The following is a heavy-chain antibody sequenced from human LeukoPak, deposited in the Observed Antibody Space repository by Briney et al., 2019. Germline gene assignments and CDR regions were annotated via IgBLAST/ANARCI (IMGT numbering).Heavy chain of an antibody. J-gene: IGHJ4*02. D-gene: IGHD5-24*01. CDR2: ISGTGGTT. V-gene: IGHV3-23*01. CDR1: GFTFSSNA. CDR3: AKEGRSLQTY. Sequence: GGSLRLSCAASGFTFSSNAMCWVRQAPGKGLEWVSLISGTGGTTYYADSVKGRLTISRDNSKNTLYLQMNSLRVEDTAVYYCAKEGRSLQTYWGQGTLVTVSS.